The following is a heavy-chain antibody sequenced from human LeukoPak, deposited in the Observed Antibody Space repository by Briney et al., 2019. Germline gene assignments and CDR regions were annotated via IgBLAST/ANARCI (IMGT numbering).Heavy chain of an antibody. Sequence: GGSVKASCKGLGYTFTSYVMHWVRQAPGQRLEWMGWINAGNGNTKYSQKFQGRVTITRDTSASTAYMELSSLRSEDTAVYYCARAAGYCSGGTCYLNWFDPWGQGTLVTVSS. J-gene: IGHJ5*02. V-gene: IGHV1-3*01. CDR2: INAGNGNT. CDR3: ARAAGYCSGGTCYLNWFDP. CDR1: GYTFTSYV. D-gene: IGHD2-15*01.